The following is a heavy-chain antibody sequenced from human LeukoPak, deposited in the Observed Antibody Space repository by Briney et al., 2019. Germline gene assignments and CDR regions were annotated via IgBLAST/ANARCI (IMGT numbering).Heavy chain of an antibody. J-gene: IGHJ4*02. D-gene: IGHD3-10*01. CDR3: TGNYYGSGSYADFDY. V-gene: IGHV3-73*01. Sequence: GGSLRLSCAASGFTFSSYGMHWVRQASGKGLEWVGRIRSTANGCATAYAASVKGRFTISRDDSKNTAYLQMDSLKTEDTAVYYCTGNYYGSGSYADFDYWGQGTLVTVSS. CDR1: GFTFSSYG. CDR2: IRSTANGCAT.